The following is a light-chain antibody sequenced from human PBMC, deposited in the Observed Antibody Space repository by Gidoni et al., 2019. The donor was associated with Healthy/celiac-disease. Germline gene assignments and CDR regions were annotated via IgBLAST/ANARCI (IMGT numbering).Light chain of an antibody. CDR2: DAS. Sequence: EIVLTQSPATLSLSPGEIATLSCSASQSVSSSLAWYQQKPGQAPRLLIYDASNRATGIPARFRGSGSGTDFTLTISSLETEDFAVYYGQQRSNWLTFGGGTKVEIK. V-gene: IGKV3-11*01. CDR3: QQRSNWLT. J-gene: IGKJ4*01. CDR1: QSVSSS.